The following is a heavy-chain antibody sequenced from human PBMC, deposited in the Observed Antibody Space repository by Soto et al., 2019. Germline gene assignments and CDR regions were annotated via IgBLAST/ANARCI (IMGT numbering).Heavy chain of an antibody. D-gene: IGHD6-13*01. J-gene: IGHJ4*02. CDR3: ARGGAAAGPDY. CDR2: TYYRSKWYN. Sequence: PSQTLSLTCASSGDCVPSNSAAWNWLRQSPSRGLEWLGRTYYRSKWYNDYAVSVKSRITINPDTSKNQFSLQLNSVTPEDTAVYYCARGGAAAGPDYWGQGTLVTVSS. CDR1: GDCVPSNSAA. V-gene: IGHV6-1*01.